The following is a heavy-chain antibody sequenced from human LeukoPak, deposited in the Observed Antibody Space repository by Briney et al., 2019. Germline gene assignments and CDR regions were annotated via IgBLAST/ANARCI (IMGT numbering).Heavy chain of an antibody. Sequence: SETLSLTCTVSGGSISSYYWSWIRQPAGKGLEWIGRIYTSGSTNYNPSLKSRVTISVDKSKNQFSLKLSSVTAADTAVYYCARLQANYYDSSGVPNWGFDPWGQGTLVTVSS. CDR2: IYTSGST. V-gene: IGHV4-4*07. D-gene: IGHD3-22*01. CDR3: ARLQANYYDSSGVPNWGFDP. J-gene: IGHJ5*02. CDR1: GGSISSYY.